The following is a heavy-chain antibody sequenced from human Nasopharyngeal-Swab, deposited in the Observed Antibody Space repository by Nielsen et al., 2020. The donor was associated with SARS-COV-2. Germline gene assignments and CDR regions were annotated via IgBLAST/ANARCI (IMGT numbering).Heavy chain of an antibody. J-gene: IGHJ4*02. V-gene: IGHV3-30*04. D-gene: IGHD3-16*01. Sequence: GGSLRLSCAASGFTFSSYTIHWVRQAPGKGLEWVAVISYDASDKYYADSVKGRFTLSRDNSKNTVYLQMNSLRAEDTAVYYCARDRPHWGCGYWGQGTLVTVSS. CDR2: ISYDASDK. CDR1: GFTFSSYT. CDR3: ARDRPHWGCGY.